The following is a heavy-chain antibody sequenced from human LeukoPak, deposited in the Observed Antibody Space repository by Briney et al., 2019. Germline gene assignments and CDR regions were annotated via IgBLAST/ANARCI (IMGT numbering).Heavy chain of an antibody. CDR2: INPNSGGT. V-gene: IGHV1-2*02. CDR1: GYTFTGYY. J-gene: IGHJ5*02. CDR3: ARDFLDIVVVPAARHAEYNWFDP. Sequence: PEASVKVSCKASGYTFTGYYMHWVRQAPGQGLEWMGWINPNSGGTNYAQKFQGRVTMTRDTSISTAYMELSRLRSDDTAVYYCARDFLDIVVVPAARHAEYNWFDPWGQGTLVTVSS. D-gene: IGHD2-2*03.